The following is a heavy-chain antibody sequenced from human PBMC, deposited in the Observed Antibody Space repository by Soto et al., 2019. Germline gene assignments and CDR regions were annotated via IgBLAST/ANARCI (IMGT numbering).Heavy chain of an antibody. CDR1: GFTFSSYA. CDR3: AKRSSAATFDY. J-gene: IGHJ4*02. V-gene: IGHV3-23*01. CDR2: ISGTGDST. Sequence: EVQLLESGGGLVQPGESLRLSCAASGFTFSSYAMSLVRQVRGKGLEWVSVISGTGDSTYYADSVKGWFTISRDNSKNTPYLQMNSLRAEDTAVYYCAKRSSAATFDYWGQGTLVTVSS. D-gene: IGHD6-25*01.